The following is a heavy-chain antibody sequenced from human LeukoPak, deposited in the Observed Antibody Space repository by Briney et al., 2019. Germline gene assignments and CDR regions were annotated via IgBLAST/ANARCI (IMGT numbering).Heavy chain of an antibody. Sequence: ASVKVPCKASGYPFNDYYMHWVRQAPGQGLEWMGWINPNNGGTKYAQKFQGRVTMTRDTSISTAYMELSSLRSDDTAVYYCAAPRYCSGGSCYPSFDYWGQGTLVTVSS. V-gene: IGHV1-2*02. J-gene: IGHJ4*02. D-gene: IGHD2-15*01. CDR1: GYPFNDYY. CDR3: AAPRYCSGGSCYPSFDY. CDR2: INPNNGGT.